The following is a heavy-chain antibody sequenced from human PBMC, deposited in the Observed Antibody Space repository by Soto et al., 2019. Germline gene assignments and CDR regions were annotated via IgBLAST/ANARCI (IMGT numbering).Heavy chain of an antibody. J-gene: IGHJ4*02. CDR2: IWYDGSNK. V-gene: IGHV3-33*01. CDR1: GFTFRSYG. CDR3: ARDIGGSFDY. D-gene: IGHD3-16*02. Sequence: GSLRLSCAASGFTFRSYGMHWVHQAPGKGLEWVAVIWYDGSNKYYADSVKGRFTISRDNSKNTLYLQMNSLRAEDTAVYYCARDIGGSFDYWGQGTLVTVSS.